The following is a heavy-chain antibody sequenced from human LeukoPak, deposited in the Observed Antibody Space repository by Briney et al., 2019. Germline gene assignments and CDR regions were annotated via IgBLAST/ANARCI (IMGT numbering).Heavy chain of an antibody. Sequence: ASVTVSCQASGYTFTSYGNIWVRQAPGQGLEWMGWISAYNGNTNYAQKLQGRVTMTTDTSTSTAYMELRSLRSDDTAVYYCARDRGDIADYWGQGTLVTVSS. J-gene: IGHJ4*02. D-gene: IGHD3-10*01. CDR3: ARDRGDIADY. CDR1: GYTFTSYG. CDR2: ISAYNGNT. V-gene: IGHV1-18*01.